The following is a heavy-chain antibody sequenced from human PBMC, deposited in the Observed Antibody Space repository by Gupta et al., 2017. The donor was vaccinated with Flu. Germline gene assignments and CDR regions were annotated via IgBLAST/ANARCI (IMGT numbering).Heavy chain of an antibody. CDR3: ARHARKYLDY. V-gene: IGHV4-59*08. CDR1: GGSISPYF. J-gene: IGHJ4*02. CDR2: VYNGGNT. Sequence: QVQLQESGPGLVKPSEPLSLTCSVSGGSISPYFWTWVRQPPGKGLEWIGYVYNGGNTHYNPSLKSRVTMSIDTYKNQFSLKLRSVTAADTAVYYCARHARKYLDYWGQGSLVTVSS.